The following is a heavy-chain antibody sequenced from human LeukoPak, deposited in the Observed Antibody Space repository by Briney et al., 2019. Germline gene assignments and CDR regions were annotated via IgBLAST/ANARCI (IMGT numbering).Heavy chain of an antibody. CDR1: GGSFSGYY. Sequence: PETLSLTCAVYGGSFSGYYWSWIRQPPGNGLEWIGEINDIGNTNYDPSLRSRVTISDDTSTNQFSLSLTSATAADTAVYFCARLGSVGYYNYQYMDIWGNGTTVTVSS. CDR2: INDIGNT. CDR3: ARLGSVGYYNYQYMDI. J-gene: IGHJ6*03. D-gene: IGHD3-10*01. V-gene: IGHV4-34*01.